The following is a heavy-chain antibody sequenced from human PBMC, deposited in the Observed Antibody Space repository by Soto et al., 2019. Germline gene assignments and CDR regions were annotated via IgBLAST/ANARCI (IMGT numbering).Heavy chain of an antibody. CDR1: SGSISSSNW. J-gene: IGHJ4*02. CDR3: ARACGSGSCYSAEGAFDY. D-gene: IGHD2-15*01. CDR2: IYHSGST. V-gene: IGHV4-4*02. Sequence: QVQLQESGPGLVKPSGTLSRTCAVSSGSISSSNWWSWVRKPSGKGLEWIGEIYHSGSTNYNPSLKSRVTISVDKSKNQFSLKLSSVTSADTAVYYCARACGSGSCYSAEGAFDYWGQGTLVTVSS.